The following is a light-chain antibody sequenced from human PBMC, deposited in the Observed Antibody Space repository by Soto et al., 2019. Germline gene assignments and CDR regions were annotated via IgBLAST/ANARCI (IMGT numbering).Light chain of an antibody. V-gene: IGKV3-20*01. CDR2: GAS. J-gene: IGKJ3*01. Sequence: EIVLTQSPGTLSLSPGERATLSCRASQSVSSSYLVWYQQKPGQAPRLLIYGASSRATGIPDRFSGSGSGTDFTLIISRLEPEDFAVYYCQQYGSSLFTFGPGTKVDIK. CDR1: QSVSSSY. CDR3: QQYGSSLFT.